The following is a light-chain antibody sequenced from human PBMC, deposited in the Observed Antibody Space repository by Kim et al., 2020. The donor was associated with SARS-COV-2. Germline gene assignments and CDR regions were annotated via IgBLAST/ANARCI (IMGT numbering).Light chain of an antibody. CDR1: QSISSY. CDR3: KQSYSTPPWT. J-gene: IGKJ1*01. V-gene: IGKV1-39*01. Sequence: VGDRVTITGRESQSISSYLNWYQQKPGKAPKLMIYAASSLQSGVPSRFSGSGSGTDFTLTISSLQPEDFATYYCKQSYSTPPWTFGQGTKVDIK. CDR2: AAS.